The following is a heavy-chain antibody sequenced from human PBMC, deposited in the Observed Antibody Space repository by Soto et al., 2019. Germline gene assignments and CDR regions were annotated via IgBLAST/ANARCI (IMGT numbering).Heavy chain of an antibody. J-gene: IGHJ4*02. CDR1: GYTFTNYY. Sequence: ASVKVSCKASGYTFTNYYMHWVRQAPGQGLEWMGWMNPRSGGTKYAQAFQDRVTMTRDASTSTAYMEVTSLRHGDTAVYYCARVNILTGYWIDYWGQGTLVTVSS. D-gene: IGHD3-9*01. CDR2: MNPRSGGT. CDR3: ARVNILTGYWIDY. V-gene: IGHV1-2*02.